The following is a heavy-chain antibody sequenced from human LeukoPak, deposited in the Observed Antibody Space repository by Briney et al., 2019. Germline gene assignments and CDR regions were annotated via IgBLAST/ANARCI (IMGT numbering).Heavy chain of an antibody. CDR1: GYSISSGYY. V-gene: IGHV4-61*01. Sequence: SETLSLTCTVSGYSISSGYYWGWIRQPPGKGLEWIGYIYYSGSTNYKPSLKSRVTISVDTSKNQFSLKLSSVTAADTAVYYCVGGGYYGSGNDFRFDPWGQGTLVTVSS. J-gene: IGHJ5*02. CDR3: VGGGYYGSGNDFRFDP. D-gene: IGHD3-10*01. CDR2: IYYSGST.